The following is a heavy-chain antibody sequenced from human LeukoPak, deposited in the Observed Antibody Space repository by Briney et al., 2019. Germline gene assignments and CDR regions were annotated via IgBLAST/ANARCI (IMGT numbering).Heavy chain of an antibody. CDR1: GGTFSSYA. J-gene: IGHJ4*02. D-gene: IGHD3-10*01. CDR3: ARVYYGSGSYYLAY. CDR2: IIPIFGTA. V-gene: IGHV1-69*06. Sequence: GASVKVSCKASGGTFSSYAISWVRQAPGQGLEWMGGIIPIFGTANYAQKFQGRVTITADKSTSTAYMELSSLRSEDTALYYCARVYYGSGSYYLAYWGQGTLVTVSS.